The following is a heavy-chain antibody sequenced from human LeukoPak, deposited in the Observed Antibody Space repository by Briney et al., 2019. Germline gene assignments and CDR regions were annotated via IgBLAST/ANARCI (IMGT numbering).Heavy chain of an antibody. J-gene: IGHJ4*02. D-gene: IGHD2-15*01. CDR2: IWSDGSNE. CDR1: GFTFSSFG. Sequence: GGSLRLSCATSGFTFSSFGMHSARQAPGKGLEWVAIIWSDGSNEVYIESVKGRFTISRDNSKNTLYLHMNSLRGEDTAMYFCARGCGGGPGCYILDYWGQGTLVTVSS. V-gene: IGHV3-33*01. CDR3: ARGCGGGPGCYILDY.